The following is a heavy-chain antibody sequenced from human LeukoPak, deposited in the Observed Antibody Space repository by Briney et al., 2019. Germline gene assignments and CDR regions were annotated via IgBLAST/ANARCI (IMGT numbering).Heavy chain of an antibody. V-gene: IGHV1-18*01. CDR3: ARDRSYDFWSGYYPFDY. CDR1: GYTFTSYG. D-gene: IGHD3-3*01. CDR2: ISAHNGNT. Sequence: ASVKVSCKASGYTFTSYGISWVRQAPGQGLEWMGWISAHNGNTNYAQKLQGRVTMTTDTSTSTAYMELRSLRSDDTAVYYCARDRSYDFWSGYYPFDYWGQGTLVTVSS. J-gene: IGHJ4*02.